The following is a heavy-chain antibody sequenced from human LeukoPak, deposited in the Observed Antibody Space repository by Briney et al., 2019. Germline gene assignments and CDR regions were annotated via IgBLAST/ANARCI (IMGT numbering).Heavy chain of an antibody. CDR3: AKAAMITFGGALDY. D-gene: IGHD3-16*01. CDR1: GFTFSSYV. J-gene: IGHJ4*02. Sequence: PGGSLRLSCAASGFTFSSYVLGWVRQAPGKGLEWVSVISESGGTTYYADSVRGRFTISRDNSKNTLYLQMNSLRAEDTAVYYCAKAAMITFGGALDYWGQGILVTVSS. V-gene: IGHV3-23*01. CDR2: ISESGGTT.